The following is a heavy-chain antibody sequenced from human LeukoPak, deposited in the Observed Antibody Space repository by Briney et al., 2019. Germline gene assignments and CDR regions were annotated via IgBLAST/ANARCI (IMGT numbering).Heavy chain of an antibody. CDR1: GYTFTNYG. D-gene: IGHD3-3*01. Sequence: AASVKVSCKASGYTFTNYGISWVRQAPGQGLEWMGWISIYNGNTDYAQKLRGRVTMTTDTSTSTAYMELRSLRSDDTAVYYCARITYDFWSGYYMSDDPWGQGTLVTVSS. V-gene: IGHV1-18*01. J-gene: IGHJ5*02. CDR3: ARITYDFWSGYYMSDDP. CDR2: ISIYNGNT.